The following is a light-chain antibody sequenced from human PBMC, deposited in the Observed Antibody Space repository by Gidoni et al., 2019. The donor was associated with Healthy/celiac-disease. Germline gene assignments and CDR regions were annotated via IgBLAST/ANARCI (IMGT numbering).Light chain of an antibody. J-gene: IGKJ5*01. Sequence: EIVVTQSPATLSLSPGEGATLSCRASQRVSSYLAWYQQKAGQAPRLLIYDASNRATGIPARFSGSGSGTDFTLTISSLEPEDFSVYYCQQRSNWLSITFGQGTRLEIK. CDR2: DAS. V-gene: IGKV3-11*01. CDR1: QRVSSY. CDR3: QQRSNWLSIT.